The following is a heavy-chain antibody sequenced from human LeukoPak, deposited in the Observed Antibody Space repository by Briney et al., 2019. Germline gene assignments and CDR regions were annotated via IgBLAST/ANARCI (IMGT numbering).Heavy chain of an antibody. D-gene: IGHD6-19*01. Sequence: GGSLRLSCAASGFTFSTYWMSWVRQAPGKGLEWVANMEQDGSEKYYLDSVKGRFTISRDNAKNSLYLQMNSLRAEDTAVYYCAADQWLDNSYWGQGTLVTVSS. CDR2: MEQDGSEK. CDR1: GFTFSTYW. V-gene: IGHV3-7*01. CDR3: AADQWLDNSY. J-gene: IGHJ4*02.